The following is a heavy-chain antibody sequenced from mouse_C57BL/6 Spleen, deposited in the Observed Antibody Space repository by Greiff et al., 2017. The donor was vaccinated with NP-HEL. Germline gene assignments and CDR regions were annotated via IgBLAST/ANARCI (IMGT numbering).Heavy chain of an antibody. J-gene: IGHJ3*01. Sequence: VQLQQSGAELVRPGASVTLSCKASGYTFTGYEMHWVKQTPVHGLEWIGAIDPETGGTAYNQKFKGKAILTADKSSSTAYMELRSLTSEDSAVYYCTRGDGSSYGADWGQGTLVTVSA. CDR3: TRGDGSSYGAD. V-gene: IGHV1-15*01. CDR1: GYTFTGYE. CDR2: IDPETGGT. D-gene: IGHD1-1*01.